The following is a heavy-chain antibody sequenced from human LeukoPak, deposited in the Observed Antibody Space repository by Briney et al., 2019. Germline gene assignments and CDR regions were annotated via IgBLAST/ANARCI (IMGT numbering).Heavy chain of an antibody. D-gene: IGHD1-26*01. V-gene: IGHV6-1*01. CDR2: TYYRSKWYN. Sequence: SQTLSLTCAISGDSVSSNSAGWNWIRQSPSRGLEWLGRTYYRSKWYNDYAVSVKGRITINPDTSKNQFSLQLNSVTPEDTAAYYCARGGGSFDYWGQGTLVTVSS. CDR1: GDSVSSNSAG. J-gene: IGHJ4*02. CDR3: ARGGGSFDY.